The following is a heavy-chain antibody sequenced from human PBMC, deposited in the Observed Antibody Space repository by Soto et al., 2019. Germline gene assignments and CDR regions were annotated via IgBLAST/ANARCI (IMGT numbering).Heavy chain of an antibody. J-gene: IGHJ6*02. CDR3: ARSLLDEYSSSWRSAYYGMDV. D-gene: IGHD6-13*01. CDR1: GFTFSAYY. CDR2: INPNSGGT. V-gene: IGHV1-2*02. Sequence: GASVKVSCKASGFTFSAYYMYWVRQAPGQGLEWIGWINPNSGGTNNAQKFQGRVTMTRDTSTSTVYMELSALIPDDTAVYYCARSLLDEYSSSWRSAYYGMDVWGQGTTVTVSS.